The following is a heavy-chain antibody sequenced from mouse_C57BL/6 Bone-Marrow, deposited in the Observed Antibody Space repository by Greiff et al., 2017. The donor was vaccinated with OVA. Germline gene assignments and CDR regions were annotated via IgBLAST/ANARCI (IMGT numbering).Heavy chain of an antibody. V-gene: IGHV1-82*01. CDR1: GYAFSSSW. CDR2: IYPGDGDT. Sequence: QVQLQQSGPELVKPGASVKISCKASGYAFSSSWMNWVKQRPGKGLEWIGRIYPGDGDTNYNGKFKGKATLTADKSSSTAYMQLSSLTSEDSAVYFYARGGYYGSSDWYFDVWGTGTTVTVSS. CDR3: ARGGYYGSSDWYFDV. J-gene: IGHJ1*03. D-gene: IGHD1-1*01.